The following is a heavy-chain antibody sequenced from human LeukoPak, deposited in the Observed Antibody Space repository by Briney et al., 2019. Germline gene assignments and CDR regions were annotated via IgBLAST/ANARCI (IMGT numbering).Heavy chain of an antibody. CDR1: GFTFSNYA. D-gene: IGHD3-3*01. J-gene: IGHJ4*02. Sequence: GGSLRLSCAASGFTFSNYAISWVRQAPGKGLEWVSAISGSGGSTYYADSVKGRFTISRDNSKKTLYLQMNSLRAEDTAVYYCAKDRQNFWSDYYTSFDYWGQGTLVTVSS. CDR2: ISGSGGST. V-gene: IGHV3-23*01. CDR3: AKDRQNFWSDYYTSFDY.